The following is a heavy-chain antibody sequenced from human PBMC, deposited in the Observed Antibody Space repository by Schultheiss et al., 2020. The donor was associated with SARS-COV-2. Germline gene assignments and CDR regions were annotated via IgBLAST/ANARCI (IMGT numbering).Heavy chain of an antibody. Sequence: GSLRLSCAASGFTFSSYEMNWVRQPPGKGLECIGEINHSGSTNYNPSLKSRVTISVDTSKNQFSLKLSSVTAADTAVYYCAASVAEVGYWGQGTLVTVSS. CDR2: INHSGST. CDR3: AASVAEVGY. D-gene: IGHD6-19*01. V-gene: IGHV4-34*08. J-gene: IGHJ4*02. CDR1: GFTFSSYE.